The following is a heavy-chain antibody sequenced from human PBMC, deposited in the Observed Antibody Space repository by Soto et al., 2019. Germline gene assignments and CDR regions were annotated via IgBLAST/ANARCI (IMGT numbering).Heavy chain of an antibody. V-gene: IGHV1-58*01. Sequence: ASVKVSCKASGFTFTSSAVQWVRQARGQRLEWIGWIVVGSGNTNYAQKFQERVTITRDMSTSTAYMELSSLRSEDTAVYYCAADANSSGYYYGVYYYYGMDVRGQGPTVTVP. D-gene: IGHD3-22*01. CDR3: AADANSSGYYYGVYYYYGMDV. CDR2: IVVGSGNT. J-gene: IGHJ6*02. CDR1: GFTFTSSA.